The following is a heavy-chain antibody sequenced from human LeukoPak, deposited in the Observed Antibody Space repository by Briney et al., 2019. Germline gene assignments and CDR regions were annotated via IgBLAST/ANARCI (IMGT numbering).Heavy chain of an antibody. CDR1: GFTFINAW. J-gene: IGHJ4*02. CDR3: TSNRIPSTAVTTWY. CDR2: ITAGGAT. D-gene: IGHD4-17*01. V-gene: IGHV3-15*01. Sequence: GGSLRLSCVASGFTFINAWMNWVRQAPGKGLEWLGRITAGGATDYAAPVKGRFTISRDNSENTLYLQVNNLKTEDTAVYYCTSNRIPSTAVTTWYWGQGTLVTVSS.